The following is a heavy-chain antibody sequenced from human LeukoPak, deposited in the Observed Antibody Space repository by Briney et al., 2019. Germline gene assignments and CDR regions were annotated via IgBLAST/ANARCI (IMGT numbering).Heavy chain of an antibody. CDR1: GFTFSSYA. V-gene: IGHV3-30-3*01. D-gene: IGHD1-26*01. CDR3: ARDPAVVGYFDY. CDR2: ISYDGSNK. J-gene: IGHJ4*02. Sequence: GGSLRLSCAASGFTFSSYAMHWVRQAPGKGLEWVAVISYDGSNKYYADSVKGRFTISRGNSKNTLYLQMNSLRAEDTAVYYCARDPAVVGYFDYWGQGTLVTVSS.